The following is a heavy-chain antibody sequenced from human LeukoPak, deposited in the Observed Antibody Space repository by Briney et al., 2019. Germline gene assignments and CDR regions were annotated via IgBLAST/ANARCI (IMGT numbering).Heavy chain of an antibody. CDR1: GGSISSYY. V-gene: IGHV4-59*01. CDR2: IYYSGST. CDR3: ARDLGSSSTSCYTEGWFDP. J-gene: IGHJ5*02. D-gene: IGHD2-2*02. Sequence: PSETLSLTCTVSGGSISSYYWSWIRQPPGKGLEWIGYIYYSGSTNYNPSLKSRVTISVDTSKNRFSLKLSSVTVADTAVYYCARDLGSSSTSCYTEGWFDPWGQGTLVTVS.